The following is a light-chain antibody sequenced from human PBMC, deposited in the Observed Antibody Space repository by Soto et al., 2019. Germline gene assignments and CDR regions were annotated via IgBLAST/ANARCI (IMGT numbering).Light chain of an antibody. CDR3: QSYDTRLSGSV. V-gene: IGLV1-40*01. Sequence: QSVLTQPPSVSGAPGQRVTTSCTGSSSNIGAGYDIHWYQQLPGTAPKLLIYDNDNRPSGVPDRFSGSKSGTSASLAITGLQAEDEADYYCQSYDTRLSGSVFGTGTKVTVL. CDR2: DND. CDR1: SSNIGAGYD. J-gene: IGLJ1*01.